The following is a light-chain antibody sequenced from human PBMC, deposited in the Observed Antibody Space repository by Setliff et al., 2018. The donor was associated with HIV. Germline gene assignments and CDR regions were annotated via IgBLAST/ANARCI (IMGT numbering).Light chain of an antibody. J-gene: IGLJ1*01. CDR3: NSYTSNNTEV. CDR1: ASDVGGYDY. Sequence: QSVLTQPASVSGSPGQSITISCTGTASDVGGYDYVSWCQQHPGKVPKLLIYDVANRASGVSNRFSGSKSGDTASLTISALQADDEADYYCNSYTSNNTEVFGTGTKVTV. CDR2: DVA. V-gene: IGLV2-14*03.